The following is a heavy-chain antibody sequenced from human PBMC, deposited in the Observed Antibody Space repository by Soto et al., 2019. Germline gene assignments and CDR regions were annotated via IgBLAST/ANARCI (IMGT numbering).Heavy chain of an antibody. CDR3: ARMGSVTTFSWSDYSYGMDV. D-gene: IGHD6-13*01. V-gene: IGHV3-21*01. Sequence: EVQLVESGGGLVKPGGSLRLSCAASGFTFSSYSMNWVRQAPGKGLEWVSSISSSTSYIYYADSVKGRFTISRDNAKNSLYLQMNSLTAEDTAVYYCARMGSVTTFSWSDYSYGMDVWGQGTTVTVSS. CDR1: GFTFSSYS. CDR2: ISSSTSYI. J-gene: IGHJ6*02.